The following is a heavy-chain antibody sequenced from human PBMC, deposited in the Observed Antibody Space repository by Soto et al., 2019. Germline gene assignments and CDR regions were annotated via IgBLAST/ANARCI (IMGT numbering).Heavy chain of an antibody. D-gene: IGHD1-26*01. Sequence: KPGGSLRLSCAASGFTFSNAWMSWVRQAPGKGLEWVGRIKSKTDGGTTDYAAPVKGRFTISRDDSKNTLYLQMNSLKTEDTAVYYCTTDDSVGSGSEAYYYYYGMDVWGQGTTVTVSS. V-gene: IGHV3-15*01. CDR3: TTDDSVGSGSEAYYYYYGMDV. CDR2: IKSKTDGGTT. CDR1: GFTFSNAW. J-gene: IGHJ6*02.